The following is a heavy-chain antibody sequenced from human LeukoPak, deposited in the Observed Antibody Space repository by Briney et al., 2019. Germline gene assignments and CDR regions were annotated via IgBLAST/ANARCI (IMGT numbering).Heavy chain of an antibody. V-gene: IGHV4-34*01. J-gene: IGHJ6*03. CDR3: ARRGIAVAGHGNYYYYYYMDV. CDR1: GGSFSGYY. CDR2: IYSRGST. D-gene: IGHD6-19*01. Sequence: TSETLSLTCAVYGGSFSGYYWSWICQPPGKGLEGIGSIYSRGSTYYNASLQSRVTISIETSKNQVSLRLNSVTAADTAMYYCARRGIAVAGHGNYYYYYYMDVWGKGTTVTISS.